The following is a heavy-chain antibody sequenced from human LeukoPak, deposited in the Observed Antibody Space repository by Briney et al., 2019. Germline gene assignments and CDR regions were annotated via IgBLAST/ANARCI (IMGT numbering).Heavy chain of an antibody. V-gene: IGHV4-59*11. J-gene: IGHJ6*02. CDR3: VRSATIAVFRYGMDV. D-gene: IGHD6-19*01. Sequence: PSETLSLTCSVSGGSITSLYWSWVRQPPGKGLEYVGYVHHTGVTNYNPSLRGRVTVLMDASKNQFYLKLNSVTAADTAVYYCVRSATIAVFRYGMDVWGQGTTATVSS. CDR2: VHHTGVT. CDR1: GGSITSLY.